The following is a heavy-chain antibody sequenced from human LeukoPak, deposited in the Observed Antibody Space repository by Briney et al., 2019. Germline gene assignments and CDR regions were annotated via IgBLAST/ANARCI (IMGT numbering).Heavy chain of an antibody. V-gene: IGHV3-48*03. CDR2: ISSSGSTI. CDR1: GFTFSSYE. CDR3: VRDPGWGAYDI. J-gene: IGHJ3*02. D-gene: IGHD1-26*01. Sequence: GGSLRLSCAASGFTFSSYEMNWVRQAPGKGLEGVSYISSSGSTIYYADSVKGRFTISKDNAKNSLHLQMNSLRAEDTAVYYCVRDPGWGAYDIWGQGTMVTVSS.